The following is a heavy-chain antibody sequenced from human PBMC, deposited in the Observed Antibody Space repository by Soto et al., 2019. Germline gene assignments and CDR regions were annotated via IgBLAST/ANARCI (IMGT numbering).Heavy chain of an antibody. CDR2: ISYDGRKK. V-gene: IGHV3-30*18. D-gene: IGHD3-3*01. CDR1: GFTFSSHS. CDR3: GKDRKEDAFWSGYYTYNGMDV. Sequence: QEQLVEYGGGVVQPGRSLRLSCEASGFTFSSHSLHWVSQAPGKGLEWVALISYDGRKKYYADSVKGRFTISRDYSRNKRYLEMNSPRTEDTAIYYCGKDRKEDAFWSGYYTYNGMDVWGQGTTVTVSS. J-gene: IGHJ6*02.